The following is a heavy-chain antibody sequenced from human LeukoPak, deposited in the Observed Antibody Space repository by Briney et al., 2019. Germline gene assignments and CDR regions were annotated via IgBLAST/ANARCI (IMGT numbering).Heavy chain of an antibody. J-gene: IGHJ4*02. CDR2: IYYSGST. D-gene: IGHD3-22*01. CDR3: ARHAYYSDSSGYYYDSSGYYYYFDY. Sequence: PSETLSLTCTVSGGSISSYYWSWIRQPPGKGLEWIGYIYYSGSTNSNPSLKSRVTISVDTSKNQFSLRLGSVTAADTAVYYCARHAYYSDSSGYYYDSSGYYYYFDYWGQGTLVTVSS. V-gene: IGHV4-59*08. CDR1: GGSISSYY.